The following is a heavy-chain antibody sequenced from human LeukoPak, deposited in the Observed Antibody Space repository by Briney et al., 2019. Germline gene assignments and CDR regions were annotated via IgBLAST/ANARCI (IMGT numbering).Heavy chain of an antibody. V-gene: IGHV3-33*01. CDR3: ARDGELTMVRGVIDY. J-gene: IGHJ4*02. CDR2: IWYDGSNK. Sequence: PGRSLRLSCAASGFTLSSYGMHWVRQAPGKGLEWVAVIWYDGSNKYYADSVKGRFTSSRENSKNTLYLQMNSLRAQDTTVYYCARDGELTMVRGVIDYWGQGTLVPVSS. CDR1: GFTLSSYG. D-gene: IGHD3-10*01.